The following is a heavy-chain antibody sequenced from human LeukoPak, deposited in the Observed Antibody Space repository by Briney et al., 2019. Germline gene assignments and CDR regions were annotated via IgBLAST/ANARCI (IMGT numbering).Heavy chain of an antibody. CDR2: ISYDGSNK. Sequence: PGRSLRLSCAASGFTFSSYAMHWVRQAPGKGLEWVAVISYDGSNKYCADSVKGRFTISRDNSKNTLYLQMNSLRAEDTAVYYCARELYGSGSYSLDYWGQGTLVTVSS. V-gene: IGHV3-30*04. J-gene: IGHJ4*02. CDR3: ARELYGSGSYSLDY. CDR1: GFTFSSYA. D-gene: IGHD3-10*01.